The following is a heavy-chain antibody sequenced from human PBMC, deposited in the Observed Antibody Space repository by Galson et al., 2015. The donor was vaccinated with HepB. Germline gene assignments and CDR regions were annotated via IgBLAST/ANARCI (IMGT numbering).Heavy chain of an antibody. Sequence: SETLSLTCTVSGGSISSYYWSWIRQPPGKGLEWIGYIYYSGSTNYNPSLKSRVTISVDTSKNQFSLKLSSVTAADTAVYYCARDVRTAMDARYFDLWGRGTLVTVSS. CDR2: IYYSGST. CDR1: GGSISSYY. V-gene: IGHV4-59*01. D-gene: IGHD5-18*01. CDR3: ARDVRTAMDARYFDL. J-gene: IGHJ2*01.